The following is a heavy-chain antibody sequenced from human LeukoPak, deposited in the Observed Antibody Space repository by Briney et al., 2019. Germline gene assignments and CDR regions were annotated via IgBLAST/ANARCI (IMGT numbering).Heavy chain of an antibody. CDR1: GYTFTGYY. D-gene: IGHD3-3*01. V-gene: IGHV1-2*02. CDR2: INPSSGGT. J-gene: IGHJ3*02. CDR3: ARLTYYDFWSGYNYAFDT. Sequence: GASVKVSCKASGYTFTGYYMHWVRQAPGQGLEWMGWINPSSGGTNYAQKFQGRVTMTRDTSISTAYMELSRLRSDDTAVYYCARLTYYDFWSGYNYAFDTWGQGTMVTVSS.